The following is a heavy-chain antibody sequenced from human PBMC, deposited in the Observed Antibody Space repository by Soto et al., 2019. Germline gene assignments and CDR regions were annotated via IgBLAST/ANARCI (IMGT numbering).Heavy chain of an antibody. CDR2: IYYSGST. Sequence: PSETLSLTCTVSGGSISSYYWSWIRQPPGKGLEWIGYIYYSGSTNYNPSLKSRVTISVDTSKNQFSLKLSSVTAADTAVYYCARVDSSSPYYYYMDVWGKGTTVTVSS. D-gene: IGHD6-6*01. CDR1: GGSISSYY. CDR3: ARVDSSSPYYYYMDV. V-gene: IGHV4-59*01. J-gene: IGHJ6*03.